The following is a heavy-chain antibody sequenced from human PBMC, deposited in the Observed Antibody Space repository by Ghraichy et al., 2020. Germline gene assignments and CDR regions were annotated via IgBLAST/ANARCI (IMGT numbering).Heavy chain of an antibody. Sequence: ETLSLTCTVSGGSISSRSYYWGWIRQPPGKGLEWIGSISYSGRTYYNPSLKSRVIISVDTSKNQFSLNLSSVTAADTAVYYCARPPNRGIFDIWGQGTMVTVSS. V-gene: IGHV4-39*01. J-gene: IGHJ3*02. CDR3: ARPPNRGIFDI. CDR2: ISYSGRT. D-gene: IGHD6-13*01. CDR1: GGSISSRSYY.